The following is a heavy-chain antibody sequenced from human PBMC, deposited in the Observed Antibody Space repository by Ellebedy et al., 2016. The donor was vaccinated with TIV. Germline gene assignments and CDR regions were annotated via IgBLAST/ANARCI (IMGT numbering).Heavy chain of an antibody. CDR1: GFTVTGSH. J-gene: IGHJ3*02. CDR2: IYGGGTT. D-gene: IGHD4-17*01. CDR3: ARAPDYDDAFDI. Sequence: GESLKISCAVSGFTVTGSHMAWVRQAPGKGLETVSDIYGGGTTTYADSVKGRFNISRDDSKNTLYLQIHNLRAEDAGVYYCARAPDYDDAFDIWGQGTTVIVSS. V-gene: IGHV3-66*01.